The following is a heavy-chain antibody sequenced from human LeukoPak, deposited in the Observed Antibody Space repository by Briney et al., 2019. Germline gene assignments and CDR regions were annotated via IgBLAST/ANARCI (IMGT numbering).Heavy chain of an antibody. CDR3: ARRTSYYGSGSYYYYYYYMDV. CDR1: GGSISSYY. D-gene: IGHD3-10*01. J-gene: IGHJ6*03. Sequence: KTSETLSLTCTVSGGSISSYYWSWIRQPPGKGLEWIGEINHSGSTNYNPSLKSRVTISVDTSKNQFSLKLSSVTAADTAVYYCARRTSYYGSGSYYYYYYYMDVWGKGTTVTVSS. CDR2: INHSGST. V-gene: IGHV4-34*01.